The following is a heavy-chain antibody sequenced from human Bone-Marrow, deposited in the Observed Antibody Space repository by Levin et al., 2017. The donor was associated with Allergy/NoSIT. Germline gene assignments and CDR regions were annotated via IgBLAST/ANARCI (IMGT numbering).Heavy chain of an antibody. Sequence: PGGSLRLSCVASGFTFSSYAMSWVRQAPGKGLEWVSGVSGSGGSTYYADSVKGRFTISRDNSKSTLYLQMNSLRAEDTAVYYCVRRIAAASTHYHFDYWGQGTLVTVSS. V-gene: IGHV3-23*01. CDR3: VRRIAAASTHYHFDY. D-gene: IGHD6-25*01. CDR2: VSGSGGST. CDR1: GFTFSSYA. J-gene: IGHJ4*02.